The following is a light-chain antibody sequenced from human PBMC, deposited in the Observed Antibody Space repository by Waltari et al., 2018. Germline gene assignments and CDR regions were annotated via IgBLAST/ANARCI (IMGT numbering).Light chain of an antibody. CDR3: SSYTSSSTFV. Sequence: QSALTQPASVSGSPGQSLTISCTGTSSDVGGYNYVSWYQQHPGKAPKLMIYDVSKRPSGVSNRFSVSKSGNTASRTISGLQAEDEADYYCSSYTSSSTFVFGGGTKLTVL. J-gene: IGLJ2*01. CDR1: SSDVGGYNY. CDR2: DVS. V-gene: IGLV2-14*01.